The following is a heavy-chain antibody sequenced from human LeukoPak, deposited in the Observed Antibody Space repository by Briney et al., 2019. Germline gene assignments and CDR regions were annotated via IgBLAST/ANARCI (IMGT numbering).Heavy chain of an antibody. V-gene: IGHV3-11*01. D-gene: IGHD3-10*01. J-gene: IGHJ6*02. CDR1: GFTFSDYY. CDR2: ISSSGSTI. CDR3: ARDPDTMVRSYYYGMDV. Sequence: GGSLRLSCAASGFTFSDYYMSWIRQAPGKGLEWVSYISSSGSTIYYADSVKGRFTISRDNAKNSLYLQMNSLRDEDTAVYYCARDPDTMVRSYYYGMDVWGQGTTVTVSS.